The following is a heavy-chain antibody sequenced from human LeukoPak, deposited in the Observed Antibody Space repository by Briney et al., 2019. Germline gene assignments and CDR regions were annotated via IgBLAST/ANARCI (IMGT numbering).Heavy chain of an antibody. Sequence: ASVKVSCTVSGYTLTELSMHWVRQAPGKGLEWMGGFDPEDGETIYAQKFEGRVTMTEDTSTDTAYMELSSLRSEDTAVYYCATSRKEYSDAFDIWGQGTMVTVSS. CDR2: FDPEDGET. V-gene: IGHV1-24*01. J-gene: IGHJ3*02. CDR1: GYTLTELS. CDR3: ATSRKEYSDAFDI. D-gene: IGHD6-6*01.